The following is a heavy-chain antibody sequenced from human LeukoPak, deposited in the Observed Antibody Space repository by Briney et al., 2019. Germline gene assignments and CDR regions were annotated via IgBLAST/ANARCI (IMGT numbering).Heavy chain of an antibody. V-gene: IGHV4-61*01. D-gene: IGHD6-19*01. CDR3: ARRVAGDFDY. Sequence: SETLSLTCTVSGGSVSSGSYYWSWIRQPPGKGLEWIGHIHYSGSTNYNPSLKSRVTISVDTSKNQFSLKLSSVTAADTAVYYCARRVAGDFDYWGQGTLVTVSS. CDR2: IHYSGST. J-gene: IGHJ4*02. CDR1: GGSVSSGSYY.